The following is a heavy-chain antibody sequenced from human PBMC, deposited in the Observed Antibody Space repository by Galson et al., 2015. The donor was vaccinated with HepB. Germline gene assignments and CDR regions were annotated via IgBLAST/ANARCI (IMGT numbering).Heavy chain of an antibody. CDR1: GYTFTSYA. CDR3: ARDGDTMIVVASFLFDY. J-gene: IGHJ4*02. V-gene: IGHV1-3*01. D-gene: IGHD3-22*01. CDR2: INAGNGNT. Sequence: SVKVSCKASGYTFTSYAMHWVRQAPGQRLEWMGWINAGNGNTKYSQKFQGRVTITRDTSASTAYMELSSLRSEDAAVYYCARDGDTMIVVASFLFDYWGQGTLVTVSS.